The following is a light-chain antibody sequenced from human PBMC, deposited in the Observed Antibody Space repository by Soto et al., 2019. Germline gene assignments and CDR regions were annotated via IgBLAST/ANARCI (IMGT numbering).Light chain of an antibody. CDR1: SSNIGRNT. CDR2: RDD. J-gene: IGLJ1*01. Sequence: QSVLTQPPSSSGTPGQRVTISFSGSSSNIGRNTVNWYQQFPGTAPKLFIYRDDQRPSGVPDRFSGSKSGTSASLAISGLQSEDEADYYCAAWDDSLNGYVFGTGTKVTVL. V-gene: IGLV1-44*01. CDR3: AAWDDSLNGYV.